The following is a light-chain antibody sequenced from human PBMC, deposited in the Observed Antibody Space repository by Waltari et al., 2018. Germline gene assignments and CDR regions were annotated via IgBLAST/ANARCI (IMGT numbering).Light chain of an antibody. V-gene: IGLV4-69*01. CDR1: SWHSRYA. CDR2: VNSDGTH. CDR3: QTWDTGIQV. J-gene: IGLJ3*02. Sequence: QLVLTQSPSASASLGASVKLTCTLSSWHSRYAIAWHQQQPEKGPRYLMKVNSDGTHRKGDGVPDRFSGSSSGAERYLSISSLQSEDEADYYCQTWDTGIQVFGGGTKVTVL.